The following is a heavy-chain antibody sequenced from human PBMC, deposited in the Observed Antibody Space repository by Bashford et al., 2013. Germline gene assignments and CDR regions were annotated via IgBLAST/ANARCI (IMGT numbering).Heavy chain of an antibody. CDR1: GYNFGVYW. D-gene: IGHD6-6*01. J-gene: IGHJ3*02. Sequence: GESLKISCKASGYNFGVYWIGWVRQMPGKGLEWMGIIYPDDSETRYSPTFQGQVTISADKSISTAYLQWSSLKASDTAIYYCARRRIGYSSSSRPGAFDIVGPRDNGHRLL. CDR3: ARRRIGYSSSSRPGAFDI. V-gene: IGHV5-51*01. CDR2: IYPDDSET.